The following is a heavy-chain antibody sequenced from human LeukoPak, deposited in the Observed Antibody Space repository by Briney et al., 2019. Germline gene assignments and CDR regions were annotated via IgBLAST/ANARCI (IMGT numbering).Heavy chain of an antibody. V-gene: IGHV3-73*01. J-gene: IGHJ4*02. CDR3: TTPGGYYFDY. CDR2: IRSKANSYAT. D-gene: IGHD3-16*01. Sequence: GGSLRLSCAASGFTFSGSAMHWVRQASGKGLEWVGRIRSKANSYATAYAASVKGRFTISRDDSKNKAYLQMNSLKTEDTAVYYCTTPGGYYFDYWGQGTLVTVSS. CDR1: GFTFSGSA.